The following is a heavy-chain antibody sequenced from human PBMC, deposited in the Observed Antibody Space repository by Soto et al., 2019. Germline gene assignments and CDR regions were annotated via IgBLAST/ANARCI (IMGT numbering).Heavy chain of an antibody. V-gene: IGHV3-23*01. CDR1: GLTVSSSR. D-gene: IGHD2-15*01. CDR2: ISGNAGSK. Sequence: SLSLSCAASGLTVSSSRRSWFRQDPGKGLEWVTAISGNAGSKLYADSVKGRFTISRDNSKNTLYLQMNSLRAEDTAVYYCAKGGYGSPYYWGRGTLVTVSS. CDR3: AKGGYGSPYY. J-gene: IGHJ4*02.